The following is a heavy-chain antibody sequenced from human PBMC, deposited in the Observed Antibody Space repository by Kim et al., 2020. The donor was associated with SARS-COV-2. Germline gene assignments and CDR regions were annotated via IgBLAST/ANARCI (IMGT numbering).Heavy chain of an antibody. D-gene: IGHD3-10*01. Sequence: KGRFTISRDDSKNTLYLQMNSLKTEDTAVYYCTTDGWVRPNYYYYYGMDVWGQGTTVTVSS. J-gene: IGHJ6*02. CDR3: TTDGWVRPNYYYYYGMDV. V-gene: IGHV3-15*01.